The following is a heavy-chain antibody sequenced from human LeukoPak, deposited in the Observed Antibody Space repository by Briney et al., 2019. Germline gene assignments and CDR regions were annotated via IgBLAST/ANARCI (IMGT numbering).Heavy chain of an antibody. V-gene: IGHV1-69*01. CDR3: ATTTAVAGTLDAFDL. D-gene: IGHD6-19*01. CDR1: GGTFSRLT. J-gene: IGHJ3*01. CDR2: IIPMFGTT. Sequence: SVKVSCKASGGTFSRLTFSWGRQAPGHGLEWMGGIIPMFGTTNYAQNFQGRVTITADESTSTAYMELSRLTSEDTAVYYCATTTAVAGTLDAFDLWGQGTMVTVSS.